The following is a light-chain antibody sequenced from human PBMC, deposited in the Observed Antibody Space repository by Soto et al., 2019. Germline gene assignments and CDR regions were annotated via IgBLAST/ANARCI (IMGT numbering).Light chain of an antibody. Sequence: EIVMTQSPATLSVSPGERATLSCRASRSVSSDLAWYQQKPGQAPRLLVYDVSSRATAIPARFSGSGSETEFTLTISSLQSEDFAVYYCQQYNNWPLTFGGGTKVEIK. V-gene: IGKV3-15*01. J-gene: IGKJ4*01. CDR3: QQYNNWPLT. CDR2: DVS. CDR1: RSVSSD.